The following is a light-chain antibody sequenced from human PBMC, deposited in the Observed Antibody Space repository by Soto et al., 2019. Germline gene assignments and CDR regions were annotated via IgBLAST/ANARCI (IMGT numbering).Light chain of an antibody. V-gene: IGLV1-40*01. Sequence: QSALTQPPSVSGAPGQRVTISCTGSNSNIGASYDVRWYQQLPGTAPKLLIYGNSNRPSGVPDRFSGSKSGTSASLTITGLQAEDEADYYCQSYGDSLSGYVFGTGTKVTVL. CDR3: QSYGDSLSGYV. CDR2: GNS. CDR1: NSNIGASYD. J-gene: IGLJ1*01.